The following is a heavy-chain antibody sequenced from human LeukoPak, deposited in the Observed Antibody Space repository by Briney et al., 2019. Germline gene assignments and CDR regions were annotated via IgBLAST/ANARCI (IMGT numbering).Heavy chain of an antibody. CDR1: GFTVSSNY. V-gene: IGHV3-66*01. CDR3: ARSYSSWYSFDY. CDR2: IYSGGST. D-gene: IGHD6-13*01. Sequence: GGSLRLSCAASGFTVSSNYMSWVRQAPGKGLEWVSVIYSGGSTYYADSVKGRFTISRDNSKNTLYLQMNSLRAEDTAVYYCARSYSSWYSFDYWGQGTLVTVSS. J-gene: IGHJ4*02.